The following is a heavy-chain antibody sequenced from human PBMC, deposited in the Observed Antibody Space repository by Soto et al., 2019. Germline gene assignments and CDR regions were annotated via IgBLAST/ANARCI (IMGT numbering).Heavy chain of an antibody. CDR3: ARVYYYDSSGYYYGGWFAP. CDR1: GGTFSSYA. V-gene: IGHV1-69*01. D-gene: IGHD3-22*01. Sequence: QVQLVQSGAEVKKPGSSVKVSCKASGGTFSSYAISWVRQAPGQGLEWMGGIIPIFGTANYAQKFQGRVTITADESTSTAYMELRSLRSEDTAVHYCARVYYYDSSGYYYGGWFAPWGKGTRVTVSS. J-gene: IGHJ5*02. CDR2: IIPIFGTA.